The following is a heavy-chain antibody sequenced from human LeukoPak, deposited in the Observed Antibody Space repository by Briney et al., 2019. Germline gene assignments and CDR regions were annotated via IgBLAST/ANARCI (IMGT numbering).Heavy chain of an antibody. D-gene: IGHD3-3*01. V-gene: IGHV3-33*03. CDR2: IWIDGTKT. Sequence: PGGSLRLSCAASGFAFNTYGIHWVRQAPGKGLEWLALIWIDGTKTYYADSVKGRFTISGDTSRGTVSLQMSSLRGEDTALYYCARGKMRFLGYYDYYYGMDVWGQGTTVTVSS. CDR3: ARGKMRFLGYYDYYYGMDV. J-gene: IGHJ6*02. CDR1: GFAFNTYG.